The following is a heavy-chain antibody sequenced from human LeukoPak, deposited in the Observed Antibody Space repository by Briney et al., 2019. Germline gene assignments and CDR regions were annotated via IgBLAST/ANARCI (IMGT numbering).Heavy chain of an antibody. D-gene: IGHD3-22*01. CDR2: IYTSGST. CDR3: ARRNALLSSHAYDSSGYSTAYFDY. V-gene: IGHV4-4*09. Sequence: SETLSLTCTVSGGSISSYYWSWIRQPPGKGLEWIGYIYTSGSTNYNPSLKSRVTISVDTSKNQFSLKLSSVTAAGTAVYYCARRNALLSSHAYDSSGYSTAYFDYWGQGTLVTVSS. CDR1: GGSISSYY. J-gene: IGHJ4*02.